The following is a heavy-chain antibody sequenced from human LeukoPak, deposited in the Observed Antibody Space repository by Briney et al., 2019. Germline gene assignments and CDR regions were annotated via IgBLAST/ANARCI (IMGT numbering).Heavy chain of an antibody. Sequence: GGSLRLSCAASGFTFSSYGMHWVRQAPGKGLEWVSAISGSGGSTYYADSVKGRFTISRDNSKNTLYLQMNSLRAEDTAVYYCAKCLSDYDILTAYYFDYWGQGTLVTVSS. CDR2: ISGSGGST. J-gene: IGHJ4*02. V-gene: IGHV3-23*01. CDR3: AKCLSDYDILTAYYFDY. CDR1: GFTFSSYG. D-gene: IGHD3-9*01.